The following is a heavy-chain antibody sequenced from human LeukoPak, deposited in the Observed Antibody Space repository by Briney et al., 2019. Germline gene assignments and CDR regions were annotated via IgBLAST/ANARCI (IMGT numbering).Heavy chain of an antibody. CDR3: ARDTWLQLWVPCDY. CDR2: VFYRGGT. Sequence: SETLSLTCTVAGGSITGYYWSWIRQPPGKGLEWICYVFYRGGTLYNPSVNSRVSISVETSKPQFSLKLPSVTAADTAVYYCARDTWLQLWVPCDYWGQGTLVTVSS. V-gene: IGHV4-59*12. D-gene: IGHD5-18*01. J-gene: IGHJ4*02. CDR1: GGSITGYY.